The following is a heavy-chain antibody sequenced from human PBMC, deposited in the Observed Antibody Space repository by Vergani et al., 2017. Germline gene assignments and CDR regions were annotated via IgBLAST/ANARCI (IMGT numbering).Heavy chain of an antibody. CDR3: VREGSYCGSTTCRNPSYVYYYRRDV. Sequence: QVQLVESGGGVVQPGRSLRLSCTSSGFTFSTYAMHWVRQAPGKGLEWVAIIYYDGSKKYYADSVKGRFTISRDNSRNTLDLLMSSLRAEDTAIYYCVREGSYCGSTTCRNPSYVYYYRRDVWGEGTTVTVSS. CDR2: IYYDGSKK. CDR1: GFTFSTYA. D-gene: IGHD2-21*01. V-gene: IGHV3-33*01. J-gene: IGHJ6*04.